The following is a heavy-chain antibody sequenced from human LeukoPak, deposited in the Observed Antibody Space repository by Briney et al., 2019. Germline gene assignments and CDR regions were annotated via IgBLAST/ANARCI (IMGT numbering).Heavy chain of an antibody. CDR1: GYSFTSYW. CDR3: ATQTPLIAVAGRGSFDI. D-gene: IGHD6-19*01. V-gene: IGHV5-51*01. Sequence: GESLKISCKGSGYSFTSYWIGWVRQMPGKGLEWMGIIYPGDSDTRYSPSFQGQVTISADKSISTAYLQWSSLKASDTAMYYCATQTPLIAVAGRGSFDIWGQGTMVTVSS. J-gene: IGHJ3*02. CDR2: IYPGDSDT.